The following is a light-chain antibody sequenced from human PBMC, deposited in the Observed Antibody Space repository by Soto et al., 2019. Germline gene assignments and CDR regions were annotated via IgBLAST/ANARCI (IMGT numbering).Light chain of an antibody. V-gene: IGLV2-14*01. CDR3: TSYTRDTALV. J-gene: IGLJ1*01. Sequence: VLTQPPSVSGSPGQPITIPCTGTSSDVGTYNYVSWYQHHPGRAPKLIIYEVSNRPSGVSNRFSGSKSGRTASLTISGLQAEDEADYHCTSYTRDTALVFGTGTKVTVL. CDR1: SSDVGTYNY. CDR2: EVS.